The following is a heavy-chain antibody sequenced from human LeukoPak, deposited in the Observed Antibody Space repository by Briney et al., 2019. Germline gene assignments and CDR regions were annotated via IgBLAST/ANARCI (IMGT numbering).Heavy chain of an antibody. J-gene: IGHJ6*03. CDR3: VHGYYYMDV. CDR2: IYHSGST. Sequence: PSQTLSLTCTVSGYSISSGYYWGWIRQPPGKGLEWIGSIYHSGSTYYNPSLKSRVTVSVDTSKNQFSLKLSSVTAADTAVYYCVHGYYYMDVWGKGTTVTISS. CDR1: GYSISSGYY. V-gene: IGHV4-38-2*02. D-gene: IGHD6-6*01.